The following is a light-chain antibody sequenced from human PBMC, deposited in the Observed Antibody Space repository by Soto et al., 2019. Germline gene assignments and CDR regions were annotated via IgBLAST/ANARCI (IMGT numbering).Light chain of an antibody. J-gene: IGKJ4*01. CDR2: DAS. CDR3: QQFDNLPLT. V-gene: IGKV1-33*01. Sequence: DIQMTQSPSSLSASVGDRVTITCQASQDISNYLNWYQQKPGKAPKILIYDASVLEAGVPSRFSGGGSGTHVTLTISSRQAEDVATYYCQQFDNLPLTFGGGTKVEIK. CDR1: QDISNY.